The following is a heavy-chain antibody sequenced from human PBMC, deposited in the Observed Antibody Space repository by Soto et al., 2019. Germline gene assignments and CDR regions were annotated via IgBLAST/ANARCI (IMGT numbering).Heavy chain of an antibody. V-gene: IGHV3-23*01. CDR1: GLTFGSRA. D-gene: IGHD3-10*01. CDR3: ARGSTDSYPGSRILDF. Sequence: GGSLRLSCVASGLTFGSRAMTWVRQAPGEGLQWVSTITDTGGDAKYADSVRGRFVISRDNSKKTLYLQMTSLTAEDSAMYYCARGSTDSYPGSRILDFWGRGTLVTVSS. CDR2: ITDTGGDA. J-gene: IGHJ4*02.